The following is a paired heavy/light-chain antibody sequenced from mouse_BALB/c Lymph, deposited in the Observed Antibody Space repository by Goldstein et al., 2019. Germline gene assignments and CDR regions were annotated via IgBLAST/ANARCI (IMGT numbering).Heavy chain of an antibody. V-gene: IGHV1-11*01. J-gene: IGHJ4*01. CDR1: GYTFTDHI. D-gene: IGHD2-10*02. CDR3: GRGRYGNYAMDY. Sequence: QIQLQQSGAELASPGASVTLSCKASGYTFTDHIMNWVKKRPGQGLEWIGRIYPVSGETNYNQKFMGKATFSVDRSSSTVYMVLNSLTSEDPAVYYCGRGRYGNYAMDYWGQGTSVTVSS. CDR2: IYPVSGET.
Light chain of an antibody. CDR1: QSLLNSGNQKNY. V-gene: IGKV8-28*01. Sequence: DIVMTQSPSSLSVSAGEKVTMSCKSSQSLLNSGNQKNYLAWYQQKPGQPPKLLIYGASTRESGVPDRFTGSGSGTDFTLTISSVQAEDLAVYYCQNDHSYPLTFGAGTKLELK. CDR2: GAS. J-gene: IGKJ5*01. CDR3: QNDHSYPLT.